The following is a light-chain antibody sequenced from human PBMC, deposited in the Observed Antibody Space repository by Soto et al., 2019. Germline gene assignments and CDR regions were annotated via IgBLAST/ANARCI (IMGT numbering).Light chain of an antibody. V-gene: IGLV2-8*01. J-gene: IGLJ1*01. CDR2: DVT. CDR1: SSDIGGYNS. CDR3: SSYTDRKNLV. Sequence: QSVLTQSPSAYGSPGQSVTISRTGTSSDIGGYNSVSWYQQPPGKATKVMIYDVTKRPSGVPDRLSGSKSGNTASLIVSSLQPEDEADNYFSSYTDRKNLVFGTGTKVTVL.